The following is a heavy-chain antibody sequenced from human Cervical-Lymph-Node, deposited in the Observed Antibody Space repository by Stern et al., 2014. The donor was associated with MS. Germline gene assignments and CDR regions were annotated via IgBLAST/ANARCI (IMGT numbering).Heavy chain of an antibody. CDR1: GYSFTSYW. D-gene: IGHD2-21*01. J-gene: IGHJ4*02. V-gene: IGHV5-51*01. CDR2: NYPGDSDT. Sequence: VQLVQSGAEVKKPGESLKISCKGSGYSFTSYWIGWERPLPGKGLEWIGINYPGDSDTRYSPSFQGQVTISADKSISTAYLQWSSLKASDTAMYYCARHCGFRPGCIDYWGQGTLVTVSS. CDR3: ARHCGFRPGCIDY.